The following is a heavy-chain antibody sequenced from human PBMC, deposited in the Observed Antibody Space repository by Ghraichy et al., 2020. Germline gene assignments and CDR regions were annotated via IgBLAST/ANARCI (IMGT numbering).Heavy chain of an antibody. CDR1: GFTFSSYA. CDR3: AKGGCSSASCYLTYYYYYYYYMDV. CDR2: ISGSGGST. J-gene: IGHJ6*03. V-gene: IGHV3-23*01. Sequence: GGSLRLSCAASGFTFSSYAMSWVRQAPGKGLEWVSAISGSGGSTYYADSVKGRFTISRDNSKNTLYLQMNSLRAEDTAIYYCAKGGCSSASCYLTYYYYYYYYMDVWGKGTTVTVSS. D-gene: IGHD2-2*01.